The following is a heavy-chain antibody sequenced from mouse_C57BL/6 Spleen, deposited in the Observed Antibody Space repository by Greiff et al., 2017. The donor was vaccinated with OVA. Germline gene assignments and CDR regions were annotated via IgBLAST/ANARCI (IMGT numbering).Heavy chain of an antibody. CDR1: GYTFTSYW. CDR2: IHPNSGST. CDR3: ARWVYGSSFDY. V-gene: IGHV1-64*01. D-gene: IGHD1-1*01. Sequence: QVQLQQPGAELVKPGASVKLSCKASGYTFTSYWMHWVKQRPGQGLEWIGMIHPNSGSTNYNEKFKSKATLTVDKSSSTAYMQLSSLTSEDSAVYYGARWVYGSSFDYWGQGTTLTVSS. J-gene: IGHJ2*01.